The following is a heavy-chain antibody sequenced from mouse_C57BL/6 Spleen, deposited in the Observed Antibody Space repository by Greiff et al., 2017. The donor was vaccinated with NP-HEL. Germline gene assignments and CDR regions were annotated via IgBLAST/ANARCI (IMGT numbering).Heavy chain of an antibody. V-gene: IGHV5-4*01. D-gene: IGHD2-3*01. J-gene: IGHJ2*01. CDR3: ARDSGDGYYLDY. CDR1: GFTFSSYA. Sequence: EVKLVESGGGLVKPGGSLKLSCAASGFTFSSYAMSWVRQTPEKRLEWVATISDGGSYTYYPDNVKGRFTISRDNAKNNLYLQMSHLKSEDTAMYYCARDSGDGYYLDYWGQGTTLTVSS. CDR2: ISDGGSYT.